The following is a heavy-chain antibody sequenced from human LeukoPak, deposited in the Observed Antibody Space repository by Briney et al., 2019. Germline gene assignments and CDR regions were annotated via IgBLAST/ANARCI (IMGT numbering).Heavy chain of an antibody. CDR1: GFTFSSYG. CDR2: IRYDGSNK. J-gene: IGHJ4*02. CDR3: AKEGVEYSSSYIDY. Sequence: PGGSLRLSCAASGFTFSSYGMHWVRQAPGKGLEWVAFIRYDGSNKYYADSVKGRFTISRDDSKNTLYLQMNSLRAEDTAVYYCAKEGVEYSSSYIDYWGQGTLVTVSS. D-gene: IGHD6-6*01. V-gene: IGHV3-30*02.